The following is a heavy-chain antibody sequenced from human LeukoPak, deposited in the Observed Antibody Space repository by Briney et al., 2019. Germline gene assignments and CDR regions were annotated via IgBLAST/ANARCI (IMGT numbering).Heavy chain of an antibody. J-gene: IGHJ3*02. D-gene: IGHD6-19*01. CDR1: GFTFSSYA. CDR2: ISGSAGST. Sequence: GGSLRLSCAASGFTFSSYAMSWVRQAPGKGLEWVSAISGSAGSTYYADSVKGRFTISRDNSKNTLYLRMNSLRAGDTAVYYCAKGYSSGWYQAFDIWGQGTMVTVSS. V-gene: IGHV3-23*01. CDR3: AKGYSSGWYQAFDI.